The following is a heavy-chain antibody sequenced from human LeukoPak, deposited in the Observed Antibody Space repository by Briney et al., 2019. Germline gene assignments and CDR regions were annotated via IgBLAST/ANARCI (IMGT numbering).Heavy chain of an antibody. D-gene: IGHD1-14*01. J-gene: IGHJ3*02. CDR1: GFTFSNYG. V-gene: IGHV3-33*01. CDR3: ERTGGTATDALDI. CDR2: IWYDGSRK. Sequence: GRSLRLSCAASGFTFSNYGMHWVRQAPGKGLEWVAVIWYDGSRKSSADSVKGRFTISRDNSKNMLYLQMNSLSAEDTAVYYCERTGGTATDALDIWGQGTKVTVSS.